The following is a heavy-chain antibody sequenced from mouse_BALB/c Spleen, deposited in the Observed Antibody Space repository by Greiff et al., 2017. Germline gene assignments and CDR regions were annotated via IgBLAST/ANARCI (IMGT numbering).Heavy chain of an antibody. CDR2: INPYNDGT. CDR1: GYTFSSYV. V-gene: IGHV1-14*01. J-gene: IGHJ2*01. CDR3: AKGDYYGYIDY. Sequence: EVQLQQSGPELVKPGASVKMSCKASGYTFSSYVMHWVKQKPGQGLEWIGYINPYNDGTKYNEKFKGKATLTSDKSSSTAYMELSSLTSEDSAVYYCAKGDYYGYIDYWGQGTTLTVSS. D-gene: IGHD1-1*01.